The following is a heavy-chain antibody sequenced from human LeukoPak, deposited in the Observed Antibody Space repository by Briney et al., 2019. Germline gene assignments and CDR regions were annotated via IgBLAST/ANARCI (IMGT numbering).Heavy chain of an antibody. J-gene: IGHJ3*02. CDR2: INPNNGGR. Sequence: ASVKVSCKASGYTFTDYYMHWVRQAPGQGLEWMGWINPNNGGRNYAGKFQGRVTMTRDPSIRTAYMELSRLRSDDTAVYYCARDRDIAPTGTRWEIWGQGTMVTVSS. CDR3: ARDRDIAPTGTRWEI. CDR1: GYTFTDYY. V-gene: IGHV1-2*02. D-gene: IGHD6-13*01.